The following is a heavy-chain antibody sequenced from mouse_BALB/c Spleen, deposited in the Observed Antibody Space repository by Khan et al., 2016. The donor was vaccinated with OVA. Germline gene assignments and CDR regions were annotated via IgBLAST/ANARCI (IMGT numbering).Heavy chain of an antibody. V-gene: IGHV5-17*02. D-gene: IGHD1-1*01. Sequence: EVKLVESGGGLVQPGGSRKLSCTASGFTFSSYGMHWVRQAPEKGLEWVAYISGDSSTIYYADTVKGRFTISRDNPKNTLFLQMPSLMSEDTARYYCATSYFYGYYFDYWGPGTTLTVSS. CDR2: ISGDSSTI. J-gene: IGHJ2*01. CDR3: ATSYFYGYYFDY. CDR1: GFTFSSYG.